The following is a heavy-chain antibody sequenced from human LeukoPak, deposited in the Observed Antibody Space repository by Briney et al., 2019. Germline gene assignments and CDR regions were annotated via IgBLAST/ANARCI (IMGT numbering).Heavy chain of an antibody. J-gene: IGHJ4*02. CDR3: AREDATYYDILTAYPPTPNFDY. CDR2: ISYDGKIK. Sequence: GRSLRLSCAASGFTFRTSPMHWVRQAPGKGLEWVAVISYDGKIKVYADSVKGRFTISRDIAKNMLYLEMNSLRAEDTAVYYCAREDATYYDILTAYPPTPNFDYWGQGTLVTVSS. D-gene: IGHD3-9*01. CDR1: GFTFRTSP. V-gene: IGHV3-30*04.